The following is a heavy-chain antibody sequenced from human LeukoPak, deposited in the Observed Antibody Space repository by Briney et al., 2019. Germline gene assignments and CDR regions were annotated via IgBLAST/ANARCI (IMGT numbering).Heavy chain of an antibody. J-gene: IGHJ5*02. D-gene: IGHD6-19*01. CDR1: GVTFSKHA. Sequence: EGSPRLSCTRSGVTFSKHALDWGRQAPGEGLGRVAAISYDGTKTYYTASVTGRFTISRDDPDNTLSLQMDSLRGEDTALYYCASSTTVAGTFWFDPWGQGTLVIVSS. CDR3: ASSTTVAGTFWFDP. V-gene: IGHV3-30*04. CDR2: ISYDGTKT.